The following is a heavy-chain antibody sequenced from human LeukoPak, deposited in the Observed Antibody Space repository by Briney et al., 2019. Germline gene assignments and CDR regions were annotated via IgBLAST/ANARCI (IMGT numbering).Heavy chain of an antibody. V-gene: IGHV3-64*04. CDR2: INSNGGSA. D-gene: IGHD3-16*01. CDR1: GFTFSSYA. Sequence: PGGSLRLSCSASGFTFSSYAMHWVRQAPGKGLEYVSAINSNGGSAFYADSVKGRFTISRDNSKNTLYLQMNSLRAEDTAVYYCARDRDAPMITGVVWYYFDYWGQGTLVTVSS. CDR3: ARDRDAPMITGVVWYYFDY. J-gene: IGHJ4*02.